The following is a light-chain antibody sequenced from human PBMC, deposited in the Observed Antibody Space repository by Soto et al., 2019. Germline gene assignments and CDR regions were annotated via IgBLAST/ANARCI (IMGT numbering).Light chain of an antibody. Sequence: EIVLTQSPVTLSLSPRERATLSCRASQSVSSYLAWYQQKPGQPPRLLIYDASNRATGIPARFSGSGSGTDFSLTISSLEPEDFAVYYCQQRSNWPTTFGQGTRLEIK. CDR2: DAS. CDR3: QQRSNWPTT. V-gene: IGKV3-11*01. J-gene: IGKJ5*01. CDR1: QSVSSY.